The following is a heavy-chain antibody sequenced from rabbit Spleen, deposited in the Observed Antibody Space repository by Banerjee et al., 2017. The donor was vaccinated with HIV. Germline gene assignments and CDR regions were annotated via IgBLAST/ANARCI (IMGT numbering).Heavy chain of an antibody. J-gene: IGHJ4*01. D-gene: IGHD8-1*01. CDR2: IYPGDGST. CDR1: GFSFSSSYY. V-gene: IGHV1S40*01. Sequence: QSLEESGGDLVKPGASLTLTCTASGFSFSSSYYMCWVRQAPGKGPEWIACIYPGDGSTDYASWAKGRFTISKTSSTTVTLQMTSLTAADTATYFCARDAGRGDYIDGVFNLWGQGTLVTVS. CDR3: ARDAGRGDYIDGVFNL.